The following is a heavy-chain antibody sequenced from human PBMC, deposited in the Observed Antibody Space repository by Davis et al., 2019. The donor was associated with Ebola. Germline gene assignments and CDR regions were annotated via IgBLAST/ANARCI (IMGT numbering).Heavy chain of an antibody. Sequence: GESLKISCVVSGFKFVYAWMNWVRQPPGKGLEWVAVVSHSEREKFYADSVKGRFTISRDNSENTLYLQMNSLTADDTAVYYCARAVFHEVLDYWGQGTPVTVSS. J-gene: IGHJ4*02. CDR3: ARAVFHEVLDY. CDR2: VSHSEREK. D-gene: IGHD3-3*01. V-gene: IGHV3-30*03. CDR1: GFKFVYAW.